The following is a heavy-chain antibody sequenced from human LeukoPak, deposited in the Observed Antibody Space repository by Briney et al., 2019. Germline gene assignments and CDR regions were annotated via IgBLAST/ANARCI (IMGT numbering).Heavy chain of an antibody. CDR3: ARGDFEY. CDR2: IFSGGST. V-gene: IGHV3-66*01. CDR1: GFTVGTDF. Sequence: QPGGSLRLSCAASGFTVGTDFVSWVRQAPGRGLEWVSIIFSGGSTYYADSVKGRFTISRDSSRNTAYLQMSSLRAEDTAVYYCARGDFEYWGQETLVTVSS. J-gene: IGHJ4*02.